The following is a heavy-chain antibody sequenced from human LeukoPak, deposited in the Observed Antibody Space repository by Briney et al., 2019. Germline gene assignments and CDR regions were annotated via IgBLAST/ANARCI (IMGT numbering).Heavy chain of an antibody. CDR2: ISSTSSYI. D-gene: IGHD1-26*01. CDR3: ARSSGSFFEADY. CDR1: GFTFSNYG. V-gene: IGHV3-21*01. J-gene: IGHJ4*02. Sequence: PVGSLRLSCAASGFTFSNYGMNWVRQAPGKGLEWVSYISSTSSYIYYADSVKGRFTISRDNAKNSLYLQMNSLRAEDTAVYYCARSSGSFFEADYWGQGTLVTVSS.